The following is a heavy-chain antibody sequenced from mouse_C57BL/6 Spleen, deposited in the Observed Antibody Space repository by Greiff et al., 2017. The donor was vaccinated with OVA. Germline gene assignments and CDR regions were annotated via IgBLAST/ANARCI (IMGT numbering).Heavy chain of an antibody. D-gene: IGHD1-1*01. CDR1: GFTFSSYA. CDR3: ARGGVVAGFAY. V-gene: IGHV5-4*03. J-gene: IGHJ3*01. CDR2: ISDGGSYT. Sequence: EVKLEESGGGLVKPGGSLKLSCAASGFTFSSYAMSWVRQTPEQRLEWVATISDGGSYTYYPDNVKGRFTISRDNAKNNLYLQMSHLKSEDTAMDYCARGGVVAGFAYWGQGTLVTVSA.